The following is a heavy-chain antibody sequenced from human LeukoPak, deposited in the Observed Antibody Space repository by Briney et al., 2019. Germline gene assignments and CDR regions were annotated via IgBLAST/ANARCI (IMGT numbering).Heavy chain of an antibody. J-gene: IGHJ4*02. Sequence: ASVKVSCKASGYTFTSYGISWVRQAPGQGLEWMGWISAYNGNTNYAQKLQGRVTMTTDTSTSTAYMELRSLRSDDTAVYYCARDQTRYSSSYFDYWGQGTLVTVSS. CDR1: GYTFTSYG. CDR2: ISAYNGNT. D-gene: IGHD6-13*01. V-gene: IGHV1-18*01. CDR3: ARDQTRYSSSYFDY.